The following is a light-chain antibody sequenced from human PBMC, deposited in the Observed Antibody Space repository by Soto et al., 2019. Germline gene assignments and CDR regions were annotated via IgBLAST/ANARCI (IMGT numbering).Light chain of an antibody. CDR1: QSVSTY. CDR2: QTS. Sequence: EIVLTQSPATLSLSPGERATLSCRASQSVSTYLAWYQQKPGQAPRLLIYQTSSRATGIPARFSGTGSGTDFTLTISSLEPEDFAVYYCQQHTNWFSWTFGQGTKVEIK. V-gene: IGKV3-11*01. CDR3: QQHTNWFSWT. J-gene: IGKJ1*01.